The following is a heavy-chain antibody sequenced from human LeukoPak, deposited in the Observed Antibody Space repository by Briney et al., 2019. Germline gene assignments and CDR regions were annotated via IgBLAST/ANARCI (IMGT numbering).Heavy chain of an antibody. CDR1: GFTFSSYG. Sequence: GRSLRLSCAASGFTFSSYGMHWVRQAPGKGLEWVAVIWYDGSNKYYADSVKGRFTISRDNSKNTLYLQMNSLRAEDTAVYYCARGGFCSGGSCYIDYWGQGTLVTVSS. J-gene: IGHJ4*02. V-gene: IGHV3-33*01. CDR2: IWYDGSNK. CDR3: ARGGFCSGGSCYIDY. D-gene: IGHD2-15*01.